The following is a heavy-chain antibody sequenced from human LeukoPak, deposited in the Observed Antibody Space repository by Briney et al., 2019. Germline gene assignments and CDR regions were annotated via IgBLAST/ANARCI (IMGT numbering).Heavy chain of an antibody. J-gene: IGHJ6*03. Sequence: ASVKVSCKVSGYTLTELSMHWVRQAPGKGLEWMGGFDPEDGETIYPQKFQGRVTMTEDTSTETAYMELSRLRSEDTAVYYCATALQRYFDWLGIMDVWGKGTTVTISS. CDR1: GYTLTELS. CDR2: FDPEDGET. V-gene: IGHV1-24*01. CDR3: ATALQRYFDWLGIMDV. D-gene: IGHD3-9*01.